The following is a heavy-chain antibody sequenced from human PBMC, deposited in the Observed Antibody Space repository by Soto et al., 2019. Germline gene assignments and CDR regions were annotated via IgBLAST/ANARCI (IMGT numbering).Heavy chain of an antibody. V-gene: IGHV3-30*18. J-gene: IGHJ6*03. Sequence: GGSLRLSCAASGFTFSSYGMHWVRQAPGKGLEWVAVISYDGSNKYYVDSVKGRFTISRDNSKNTLYLQMNSLRAEDTAVYYCAKCPPHNTIFGVVTTDDYYYMDVWGKGTTVTVSS. CDR1: GFTFSSYG. CDR2: ISYDGSNK. D-gene: IGHD3-3*01. CDR3: AKCPPHNTIFGVVTTDDYYYMDV.